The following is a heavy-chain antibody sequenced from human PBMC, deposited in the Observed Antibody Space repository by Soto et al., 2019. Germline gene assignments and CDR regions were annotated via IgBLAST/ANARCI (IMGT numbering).Heavy chain of an antibody. J-gene: IGHJ4*02. CDR2: VNPNSDNT. CDR3: ARGSVLRFLEWLPPYIDY. CDR1: GYTFTSYD. V-gene: IGHV1-8*01. D-gene: IGHD3-3*01. Sequence: ASVKVSCKASGYTFTSYDINWVRQATGQGLEWMGWVNPNSDNTGYAQKFQGRVTMTRNTSISTAYMELSSLRSEDTAVYYCARGSVLRFLEWLPPYIDYWGQGTLVTVSS.